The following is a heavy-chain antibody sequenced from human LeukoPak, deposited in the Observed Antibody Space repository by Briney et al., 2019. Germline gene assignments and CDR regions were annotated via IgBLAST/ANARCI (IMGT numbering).Heavy chain of an antibody. Sequence: GRSLRLSCAASGFTFSTYAMHWVRQVPGKGLEWVAIVSYDVNTKYYADSVKGRFTISRDNSENTLYLEMNSLRAEDTAVYFCARRPTCSGGTCYGLDVWGKGTTVTVSS. CDR2: VSYDVNTK. D-gene: IGHD2-15*01. V-gene: IGHV3-30-3*01. CDR1: GFTFSTYA. CDR3: ARRPTCSGGTCYGLDV. J-gene: IGHJ6*04.